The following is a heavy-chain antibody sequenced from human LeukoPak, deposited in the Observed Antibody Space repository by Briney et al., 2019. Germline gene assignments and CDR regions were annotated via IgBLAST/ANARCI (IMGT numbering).Heavy chain of an antibody. CDR2: IYPGDSDT. V-gene: IGHV5-51*01. D-gene: IGHD3-10*01. Sequence: GESLKISCKSSGYSFTTYWIGWVRQVPGKGLEWMGIIYPGDSDTRYSPPFQGQVTISADKSISTAYLQWSSLQASDTAIYYCARGYYGSSGFDYWGQGTLVTVSS. CDR1: GYSFTTYW. J-gene: IGHJ4*02. CDR3: ARGYYGSSGFDY.